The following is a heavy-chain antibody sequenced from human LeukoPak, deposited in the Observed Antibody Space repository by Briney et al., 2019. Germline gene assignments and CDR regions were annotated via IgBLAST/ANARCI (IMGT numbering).Heavy chain of an antibody. D-gene: IGHD2-2*01. J-gene: IGHJ5*02. CDR1: GFTFSSYS. Sequence: GGSLRLSCAASGFTFSSYSMNWVRQAPGKGLEWISHIGPSGTTIYPGDSVKGRFTMSRDNANNPLYLQMNSLRAEDTAVYYCARDPTIVVVPAATNWFDPWGQGTLVTVSS. V-gene: IGHV3-48*04. CDR2: IGPSGTTI. CDR3: ARDPTIVVVPAATNWFDP.